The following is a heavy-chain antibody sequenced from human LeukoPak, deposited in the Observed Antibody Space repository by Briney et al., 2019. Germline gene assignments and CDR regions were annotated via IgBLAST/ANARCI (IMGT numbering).Heavy chain of an antibody. J-gene: IGHJ4*02. Sequence: GTLTLTCSASGFTFSSNAMSWVRQAQGHGREWVSTISHGDNTYHADSAKGPFTISRDSSKNTLFLQMNRLRPEDAAVYYCAKAPVTTCRCAYCYPFDYWGQGTLVTVSS. CDR2: ISHGDNT. V-gene: IGHV3-23*01. D-gene: IGHD2-21*01. CDR3: AKAPVTTCRCAYCYPFDY. CDR1: GFTFSSNA.